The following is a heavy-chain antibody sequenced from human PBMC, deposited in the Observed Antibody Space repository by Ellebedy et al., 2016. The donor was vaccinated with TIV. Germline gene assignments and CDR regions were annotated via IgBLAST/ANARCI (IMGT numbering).Heavy chain of an antibody. CDR2: ISYDGSNK. V-gene: IGHV3-30*18. D-gene: IGHD1-26*01. CDR1: GFTFSSYG. J-gene: IGHJ4*02. CDR3: AKGRGGSYYSSIDY. Sequence: PGGSLRLSCAASGFTFSSYGKHWVRQAPGKGLEWVAVISYDGSNKYYADSVKGRFTISRDNSKNTLYLQMNSLRAEDTAVYYCAKGRGGSYYSSIDYWGQGTLVTVSS.